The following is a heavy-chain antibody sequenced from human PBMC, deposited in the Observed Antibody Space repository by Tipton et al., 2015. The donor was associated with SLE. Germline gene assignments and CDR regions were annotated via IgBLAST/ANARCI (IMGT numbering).Heavy chain of an antibody. CDR1: GFTFSSYA. Sequence: SLRLSCAASGFTFSSYAMHWVRQAPGKGLEWVAVISYDGSNKYYADSVKDRFTISRDNSKNTLYLQMNSLRAEDTAVYYCARDLLGLLDYFDYWGQGTLVTVSS. CDR3: ARDLLGLLDYFDY. D-gene: IGHD2-8*02. V-gene: IGHV3-30*04. CDR2: ISYDGSNK. J-gene: IGHJ4*02.